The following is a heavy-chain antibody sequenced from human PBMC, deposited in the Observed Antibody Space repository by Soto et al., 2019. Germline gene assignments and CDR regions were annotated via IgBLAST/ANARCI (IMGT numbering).Heavy chain of an antibody. J-gene: IGHJ4*02. CDR2: IIPILGIA. Sequence: GASVKVSCKASGGTFSSYTISWVRQAPGQGLEWMGRIIPILGIANCAQKFQGRVTITADKSTSTAYMELSSLRSEDTAVYYCARDPNIVATADGSFDYWGQGTLVTVSS. V-gene: IGHV1-69*04. CDR1: GGTFSSYT. D-gene: IGHD5-12*01. CDR3: ARDPNIVATADGSFDY.